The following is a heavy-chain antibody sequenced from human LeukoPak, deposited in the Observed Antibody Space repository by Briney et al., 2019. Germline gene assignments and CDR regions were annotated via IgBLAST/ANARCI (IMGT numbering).Heavy chain of an antibody. V-gene: IGHV4-31*03. Sequence: PSETLSLTCTVSGASFNSDDQYWNWIRQSPGKGLEWIGSINPSGMLYNNPSLESRVTMSRDTSKNQYALNLNSVTAADTAVYFCSRGLDSRKLGYWGQGILVTVSS. CDR3: SRGLDSRKLGY. CDR2: INPSGML. D-gene: IGHD3-22*01. CDR1: GASFNSDDQY. J-gene: IGHJ4*02.